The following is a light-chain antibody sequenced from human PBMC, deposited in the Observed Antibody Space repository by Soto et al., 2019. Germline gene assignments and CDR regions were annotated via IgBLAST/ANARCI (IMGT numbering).Light chain of an antibody. CDR3: QQYNSYPWT. J-gene: IGKJ1*01. Sequence: DIQMTQSPSSLSASVGDIVAITCRAGESISSYLNWFQEKSGKAPKLLIYAASSLESGVPSRFSGSGSGTEFTLTITSLQPDDFATYYCQQYNSYPWTFGQGTKVDI. V-gene: IGKV1-16*01. CDR1: ESISSY. CDR2: AAS.